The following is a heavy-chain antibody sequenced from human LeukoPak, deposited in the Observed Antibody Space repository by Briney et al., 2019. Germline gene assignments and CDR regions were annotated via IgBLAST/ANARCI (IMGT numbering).Heavy chain of an antibody. Sequence: ASVKVSCTVSGYTLTELSMHWVRQAPGKELEWMGGFDPEDGETIYAQKLQGRVTMTTDTSTSTAYMELRSLRSDDTAVYYCARGVRPALGYCSSTSCSHDAFDIWGQGTMVTVSS. V-gene: IGHV1-24*01. CDR1: GYTLTELS. J-gene: IGHJ3*02. CDR3: ARGVRPALGYCSSTSCSHDAFDI. CDR2: FDPEDGET. D-gene: IGHD2-2*03.